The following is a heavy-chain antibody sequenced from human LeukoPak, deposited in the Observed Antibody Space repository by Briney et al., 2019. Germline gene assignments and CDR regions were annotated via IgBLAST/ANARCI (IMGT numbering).Heavy chain of an antibody. D-gene: IGHD3-3*01. V-gene: IGHV3-21*01. J-gene: IGHJ4*02. CDR2: ISSSSSYI. CDR3: ASQPSYYDFWSGYYSRNSYYFDY. CDR1: GFTFSSYS. Sequence: GGSLRLSCAASGFTFSSYSMNWVRQAPGKGLEWVSSISSSSSYIYYADSVKGRFTISRDNAKISLYLHMNTLRAQDTAVYYCASQPSYYDFWSGYYSRNSYYFDYWGQGTLVTVSS.